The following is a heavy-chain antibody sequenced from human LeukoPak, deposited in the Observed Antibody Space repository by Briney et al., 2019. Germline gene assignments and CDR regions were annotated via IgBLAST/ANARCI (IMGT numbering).Heavy chain of an antibody. CDR2: ISGDGGST. Sequence: GGSLRPSCAASGFTFDDYAMHWVRQAPGKGLEWVSLISGDGGSTYYADSVKGRFTISRDNSKNSLYLQMNSLRTEDTALYYCAKGIAAAGYFDYWGQGTLVTVSS. V-gene: IGHV3-43*02. CDR3: AKGIAAAGYFDY. D-gene: IGHD6-13*01. CDR1: GFTFDDYA. J-gene: IGHJ4*02.